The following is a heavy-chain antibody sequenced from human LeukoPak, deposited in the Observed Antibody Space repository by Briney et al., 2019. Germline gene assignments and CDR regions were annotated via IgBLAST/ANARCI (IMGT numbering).Heavy chain of an antibody. D-gene: IGHD6-6*01. CDR1: GFTFSSCA. J-gene: IGHJ4*02. V-gene: IGHV3-30*18. CDR2: MSNDGSSK. CDR3: GKAAWYSSSSFFDY. Sequence: GGSLRLSCAASGFTFSSCAMHWVRQAPGKGLEWVAVMSNDGSSKFYGDPVKGRFTISRDNSQNTLYLQMDSLRAEGTAVYYCGKAAWYSSSSFFDYWGQGTLVTVSS.